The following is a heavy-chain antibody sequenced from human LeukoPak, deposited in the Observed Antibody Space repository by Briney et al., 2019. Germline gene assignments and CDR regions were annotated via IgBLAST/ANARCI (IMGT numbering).Heavy chain of an antibody. J-gene: IGHJ5*02. CDR3: ARVPTDYYGSGSYLDWFDP. CDR1: GGSISSYY. V-gene: IGHV4-4*07. CDR2: IYTSGST. D-gene: IGHD3-10*01. Sequence: SETLSLTCTVSGGSISSYYWSWIRQPAGKGLEWIGRIYTSGSTNYNPSLKSRVTMSVDTSKNQFSLKLSSVTAADTAVYYCARVPTDYYGSGSYLDWFDPWGQGTLVTVSS.